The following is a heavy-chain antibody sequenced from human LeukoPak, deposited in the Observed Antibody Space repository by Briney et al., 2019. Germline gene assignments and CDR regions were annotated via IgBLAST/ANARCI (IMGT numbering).Heavy chain of an antibody. CDR2: IYTSGST. Sequence: SGTLSLTCTVSGGSISSYYWSWIRQPAGKGLEWIGRIYTSGSTNYNPSLKSRVTMSVDTSKNQFSLKLSSVTAADTAVYYCARGIQSINWFDPWGQGTLVTVSS. CDR1: GGSISSYY. D-gene: IGHD3-9*01. J-gene: IGHJ5*02. CDR3: ARGIQSINWFDP. V-gene: IGHV4-4*07.